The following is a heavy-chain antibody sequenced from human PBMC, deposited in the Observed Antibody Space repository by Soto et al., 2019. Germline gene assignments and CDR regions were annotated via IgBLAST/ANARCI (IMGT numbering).Heavy chain of an antibody. J-gene: IGHJ2*01. V-gene: IGHV3-48*03. CDR2: ISSSGSTI. Sequence: PGGSLSLSCAASGFTFSSYEMNWVRPAPGKGLEWVSYISSSGSTIYYADSVKGRFTISRDNAKNSLYLQMNSLRAEDTAVYYCASHIRTADWYFDLWGRGTLVTVSS. CDR1: GFTFSSYE. CDR3: ASHIRTADWYFDL. D-gene: IGHD2-21*01.